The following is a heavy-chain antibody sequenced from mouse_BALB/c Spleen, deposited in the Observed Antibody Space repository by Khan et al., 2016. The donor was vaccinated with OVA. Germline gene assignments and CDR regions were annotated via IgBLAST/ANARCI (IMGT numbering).Heavy chain of an antibody. CDR2: ISTYYGDV. J-gene: IGHJ3*01. V-gene: IGHV1S137*01. Sequence: QVQLQQSGAELVRPGVSVKISCKGSGYTFTDFTMHWVKQSHAKSLEWIGVISTYYGDVTYNQKFKGKATMTVDNSSSTAYMELARLTSEDSAIEYCTRGGGNRFAYWGQGTLVTVSA. CDR3: TRGGGNRFAY. CDR1: GYTFTDFT.